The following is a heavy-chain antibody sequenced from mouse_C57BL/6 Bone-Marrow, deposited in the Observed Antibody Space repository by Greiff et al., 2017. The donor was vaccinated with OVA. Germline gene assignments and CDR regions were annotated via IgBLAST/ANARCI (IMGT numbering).Heavy chain of an antibody. CDR1: GYTFTSYW. CDR3: AREGDWDEWDWYFDV. J-gene: IGHJ1*03. D-gene: IGHD4-1*01. V-gene: IGHV1-53*01. CDR2: INPSNGGT. Sequence: QVQLQQPGTELVKPGASVKLSCKASGYTFTSYWMHWVKQRPGQGLEWIGNINPSNGGTNYNEKFKSKATLTVDKSSSTAYMQLSSLTSDDSAVYYCAREGDWDEWDWYFDVWGTGTTVTVSS.